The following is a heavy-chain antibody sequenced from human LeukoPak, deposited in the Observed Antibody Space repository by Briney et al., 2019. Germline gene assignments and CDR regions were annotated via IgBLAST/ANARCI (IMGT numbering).Heavy chain of an antibody. V-gene: IGHV3-30-3*01. CDR2: ISDDGSRQ. Sequence: PGRSLRLSCAATGFTFSNYAIHWGRQAPGKGLEWVAFISDDGSRQHYADSVKGRFTISRDNSKNTLYLQMNSLRAEDTAVYYCGALAAAVAGLWGRGTLVTVSS. J-gene: IGHJ2*01. CDR3: GALAAAVAGL. CDR1: GFTFSNYA. D-gene: IGHD6-25*01.